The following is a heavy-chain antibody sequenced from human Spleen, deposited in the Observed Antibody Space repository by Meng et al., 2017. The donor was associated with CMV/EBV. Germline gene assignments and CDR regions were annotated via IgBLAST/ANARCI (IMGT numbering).Heavy chain of an antibody. CDR2: TFYRSQWYN. Sequence: SETLSLTCAISGDSVSSNSAAWTWIRQSPSRGLEWLGRTFYRSQWYNEYALSVRSRTTINPDTSKNQFSLQLNSVTPEDTAVYYCAGDFWGSPGGYWGQGALVTVSS. CDR3: AGDFWGSPGGY. CDR1: GDSVSSNSAA. V-gene: IGHV6-1*01. J-gene: IGHJ4*02. D-gene: IGHD3-16*01.